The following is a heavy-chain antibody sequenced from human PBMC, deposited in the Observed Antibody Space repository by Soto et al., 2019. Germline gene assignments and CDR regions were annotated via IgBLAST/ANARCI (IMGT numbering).Heavy chain of an antibody. CDR1: GFTFSTYA. J-gene: IGHJ6*02. CDR3: ARVQRLYGFDHYYYGMDV. Sequence: EVQVLESGGGLVQPGGSLRLSCAASGFTFSTYAMSWVRQAPGKGLEWVSTIRGSGRTTYYADSVGGRFTISRDNSQNTLYLQMDSLRAEDTALYYCARVQRLYGFDHYYYGMDVWGQGTTVTVSS. V-gene: IGHV3-23*01. D-gene: IGHD2-8*01. CDR2: IRGSGRTT.